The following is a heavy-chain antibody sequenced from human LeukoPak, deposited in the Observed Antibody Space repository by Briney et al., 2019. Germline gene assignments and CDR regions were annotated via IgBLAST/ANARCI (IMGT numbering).Heavy chain of an antibody. J-gene: IGHJ4*02. CDR1: GFTVSSNY. CDR3: ARGLSGSGSDCCPFKY. Sequence: GSLRLSCAASGFTVSSNYMSWVRQAPGKGLEWVSVIYSGGSTYYADPVKGRFTISRDNSKNTLYLQMNSLRAEGTAVYYCARGLSGSGSDCCPFKYWGQGILVTVSS. V-gene: IGHV3-66*01. CDR2: IYSGGST. D-gene: IGHD2-21*02.